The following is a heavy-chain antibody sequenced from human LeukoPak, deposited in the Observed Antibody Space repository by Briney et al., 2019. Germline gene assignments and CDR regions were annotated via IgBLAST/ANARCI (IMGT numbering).Heavy chain of an antibody. CDR1: GFIFSSYD. J-gene: IGHJ3*02. V-gene: IGHV3-48*03. Sequence: GGSLRLSCAASGFIFSSYDMNWVRQAPGKGLEWVAYISSSGSDKYYPDSVKGRFTISRDNAKNSLYLQMNSLRAEDTAVYYCARRTSGAFAIWGQGTKVTVSS. CDR3: ARRTSGAFAI. CDR2: ISSSGSDK.